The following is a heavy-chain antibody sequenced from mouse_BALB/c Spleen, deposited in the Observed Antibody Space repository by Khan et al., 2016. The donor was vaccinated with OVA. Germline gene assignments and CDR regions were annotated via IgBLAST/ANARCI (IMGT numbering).Heavy chain of an antibody. CDR2: ITYCGST. CDR1: GYSITSDYV. D-gene: IGHD2-12*01. CDR3: ARKRDDGDAMDY. V-gene: IGHV3-2*02. J-gene: IGHJ4*01. Sequence: VQLQESGPGLVKPSQSLSLTCTVTGYSITSDYVWGLIRQFPGNQLEWMGYITYCGSTNYNPSLKSRISITLDTSKNPFFLQFTSLTTEDTATYYCARKRDDGDAMDYWGQGTSVTVSS.